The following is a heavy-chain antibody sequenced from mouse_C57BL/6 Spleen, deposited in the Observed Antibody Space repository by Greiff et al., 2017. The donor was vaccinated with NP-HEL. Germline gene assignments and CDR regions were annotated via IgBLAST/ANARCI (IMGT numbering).Heavy chain of an antibody. J-gene: IGHJ2*01. CDR3: ARGGEYDYDNFDY. D-gene: IGHD2-4*01. CDR1: GYSITSGYY. V-gene: IGHV3-6*01. Sequence: EVQLQQSGPGLVKPSQSLSLTCSVTGYSITSGYYWNWIRQFPGNKLEWMGYISYDGSNNYNPSLKNRISITRDTSKNQFFLKLNFVTTEDTATYYCARGGEYDYDNFDYWGQGTTLTVSS. CDR2: ISYDGSN.